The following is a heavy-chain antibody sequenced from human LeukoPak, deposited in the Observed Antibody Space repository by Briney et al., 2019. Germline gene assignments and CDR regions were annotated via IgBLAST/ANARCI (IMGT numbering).Heavy chain of an antibody. CDR2: INSDGSST. J-gene: IGHJ6*02. V-gene: IGHV3-74*01. D-gene: IGHD4-17*01. CDR1: GFTFSSYW. CDR3: ASLSYGDYYYYYGMDV. Sequence: GGSLRLSCAASGFTFSSYWMHWVRQAPGKGLVWVSRINSDGSSTSYADSVKGRFTSSRDNAKNTLYLQMNSLRAEDTAVYYCASLSYGDYYYYYGMDVWGQGTTVTVSS.